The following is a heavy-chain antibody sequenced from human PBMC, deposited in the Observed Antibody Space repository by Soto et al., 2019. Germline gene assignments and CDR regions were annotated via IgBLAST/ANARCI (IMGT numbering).Heavy chain of an antibody. V-gene: IGHV1-24*01. J-gene: IGHJ6*02. CDR1: GYTLTELS. CDR2: FDPEDGET. Sequence: AAVKVSCKVSGYTLTELSMHWVRQAPGKGLEWMGGFDPEDGETIYAQKFQGRVTMTEDTSTDTAYMELSSLRSEDTAVYYCATGLGYCTNGVCPYYYYGMDVWGQGTTVPVSS. D-gene: IGHD2-8*01. CDR3: ATGLGYCTNGVCPYYYYGMDV.